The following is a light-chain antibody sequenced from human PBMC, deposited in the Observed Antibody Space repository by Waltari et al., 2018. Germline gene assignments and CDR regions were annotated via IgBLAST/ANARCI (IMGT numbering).Light chain of an antibody. V-gene: IGLV1-40*01. CDR2: GNS. Sequence: QSVLTQPPSGSGAPGQRVTISCTGSSSNIGAGYGLTWSQQLPGTAPKLLIHGNSNRPSGVPDRFSGSKSGTSASLAITGLQAEDEADYYCQSYDSSLSGSGVFGGGTKLTVL. CDR1: SSNIGAGYG. J-gene: IGLJ2*01. CDR3: QSYDSSLSGSGV.